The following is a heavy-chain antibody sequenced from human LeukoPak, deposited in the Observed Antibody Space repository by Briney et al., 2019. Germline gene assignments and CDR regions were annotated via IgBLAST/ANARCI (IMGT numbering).Heavy chain of an antibody. Sequence: QPGGSLRLACEASGFTVGISWMTWVRQAPGEGLEWVANIKEDGSEKYYVHSVKGRFTISRDNAKNSLYLQMNSLRAEDTAVYYCARDRRAHGYWGQGTLVTVSS. V-gene: IGHV3-7*03. J-gene: IGHJ4*02. CDR2: IKEDGSEK. CDR1: GFTVGISW. CDR3: ARDRRAHGY.